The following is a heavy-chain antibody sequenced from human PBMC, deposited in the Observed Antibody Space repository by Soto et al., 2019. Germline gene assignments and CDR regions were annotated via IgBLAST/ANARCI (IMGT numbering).Heavy chain of an antibody. Sequence: QVQLVESGGGVVQPGRSLRVSCAASGFTFSNNAMHWVRQPPGKGLEWVAAIPYDGSNKYYADSVKGRFTFSRDNSKNTLYLQMNSLRPEDTAVYYCAKRVGGDGWAPGYWGQGTLVTVSS. J-gene: IGHJ4*02. D-gene: IGHD3-10*01. CDR3: AKRVGGDGWAPGY. V-gene: IGHV3-30*18. CDR1: GFTFSNNA. CDR2: IPYDGSNK.